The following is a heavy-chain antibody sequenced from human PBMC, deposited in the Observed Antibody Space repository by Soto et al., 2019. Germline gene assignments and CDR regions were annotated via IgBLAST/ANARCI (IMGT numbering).Heavy chain of an antibody. Sequence: GGSLRLSCAASGFIFRSYWMHWVRQAPGKGLVWVSHINSDGSSTTYADSVKGRFAISRDNAKNTLYLQMNSLRAEDTAVYYCVRQNYYGSGSYRFPDYWGQGTQVTVSS. J-gene: IGHJ4*02. V-gene: IGHV3-74*01. CDR1: GFIFRSYW. D-gene: IGHD3-10*01. CDR2: INSDGSST. CDR3: VRQNYYGSGSYRFPDY.